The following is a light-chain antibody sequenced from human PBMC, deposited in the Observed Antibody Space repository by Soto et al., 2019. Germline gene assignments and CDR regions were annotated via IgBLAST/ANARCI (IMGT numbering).Light chain of an antibody. J-gene: IGKJ4*01. CDR1: QDISNY. Sequence: DIQMTQSPSSLSASVGDRVTITCQASQDISNYLNWYQQKPGKAPKILIYDASVFEAGVPSRFSGGGSGTHFTLTISSLQAEDVATYYCQQFDNLPLTFGGGPKVEIK. V-gene: IGKV1-33*01. CDR3: QQFDNLPLT. CDR2: DAS.